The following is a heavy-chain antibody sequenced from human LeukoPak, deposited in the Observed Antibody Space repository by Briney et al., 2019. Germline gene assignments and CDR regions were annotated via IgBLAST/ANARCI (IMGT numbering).Heavy chain of an antibody. J-gene: IGHJ4*02. CDR2: IYRSGST. CDR1: GFTVNSNH. CDR3: ARDLLISNTWYLGDY. D-gene: IGHD3-3*02. V-gene: IGHV3-66*01. Sequence: PGGSLRLSCAVSGFTVNSNHTSWVREAPGKGLEWVSVIYRSGSTNYADSVKGRFTISRDNSKNTLYLQMNSLRAEDTAVYYCARDLLISNTWYLGDYWGQGTLVTVSS.